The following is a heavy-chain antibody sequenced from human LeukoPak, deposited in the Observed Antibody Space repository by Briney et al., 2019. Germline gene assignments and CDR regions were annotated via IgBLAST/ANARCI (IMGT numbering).Heavy chain of an antibody. D-gene: IGHD1-26*01. CDR3: ARGGLSGSYYDYVHH. CDR1: GYTFTGYK. V-gene: IGHV1-2*02. CDR2: INPNTGGT. J-gene: IGHJ1*01. Sequence: ASVTVSCKASGYTFTGYKMHWVRQPPGQGLQWMGWINPNTGGTNYAQKFQGRVTMTRDTSISTAYMELSRLTSDDTAVYFCARGGLSGSYYDYVHHWGQGTLVTVSS.